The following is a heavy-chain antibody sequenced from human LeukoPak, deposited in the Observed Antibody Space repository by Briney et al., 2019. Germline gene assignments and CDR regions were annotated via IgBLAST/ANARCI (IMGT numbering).Heavy chain of an antibody. Sequence: GGSLRLSCAASGFTFSNSAMSWVRQAPGKGLEWVSTLSGSGITTYYADSVKGRFTISRDNSKNTLYLQMNSLRAEDTAVYYCARGYSSSSFYYYYYMDVWGKRTTVTVSS. V-gene: IGHV3-23*01. J-gene: IGHJ6*03. CDR1: GFTFSNSA. CDR3: ARGYSSSSFYYYYYMDV. CDR2: LSGSGITT. D-gene: IGHD6-6*01.